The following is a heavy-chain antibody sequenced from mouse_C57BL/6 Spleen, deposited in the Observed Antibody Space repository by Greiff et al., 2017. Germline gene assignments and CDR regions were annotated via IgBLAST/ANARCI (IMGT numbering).Heavy chain of an antibody. J-gene: IGHJ2*01. CDR3: ARSVYGYPYYFDD. Sequence: QVQLQQSGAELVRPGASVKLSCTASGYTFTDYYINWVQQRPGQGLEWIARIYPGSGNTYYTEKVKGKATLTAEKSANTAYLQLSSLTSEDSAVYFCARSVYGYPYYFDDWGQGTTLTVSS. CDR2: IYPGSGNT. V-gene: IGHV1-76*01. CDR1: GYTFTDYY. D-gene: IGHD2-2*01.